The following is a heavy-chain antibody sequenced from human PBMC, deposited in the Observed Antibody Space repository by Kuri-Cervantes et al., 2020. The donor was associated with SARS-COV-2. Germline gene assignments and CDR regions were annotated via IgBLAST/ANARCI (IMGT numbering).Heavy chain of an antibody. D-gene: IGHD1-7*01. J-gene: IGHJ2*01. CDR1: GFTFSTYT. CDR3: ARGFELLRDFDL. V-gene: IGHV3-30-3*01. Sequence: GGSLRLSCAASGFTFSTYTMHWVRQAPGKGLEWVAVTTDDGTNKYYADSVKGRFTISRDSSKNTLYLQMNSLRTEDTAVYYCARGFELLRDFDLWGRGTLVTVSS. CDR2: TTDDGTNK.